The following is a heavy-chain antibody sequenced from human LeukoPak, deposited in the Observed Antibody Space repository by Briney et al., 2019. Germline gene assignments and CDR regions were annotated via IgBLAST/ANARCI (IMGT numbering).Heavy chain of an antibody. CDR3: ARASITYCSGGSCFSSRFDP. CDR1: GGSISDSSYY. V-gene: IGHV4-39*01. J-gene: IGHJ5*02. D-gene: IGHD2-15*01. CDR2: INYAGTT. Sequence: SETLSLTCTVSGGSISDSSYYWGWIRQPPGKGLEYIGSINYAGTTYFSPFPNSRVTISVDPSRNQFSLRLSSVTAADTAVYFCARASITYCSGGSCFSSRFDPWGQGSLVTVSS.